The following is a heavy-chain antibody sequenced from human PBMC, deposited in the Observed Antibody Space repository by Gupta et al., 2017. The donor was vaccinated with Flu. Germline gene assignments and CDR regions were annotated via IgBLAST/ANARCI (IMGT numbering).Heavy chain of an antibody. CDR2: IYYSGST. Sequence: QLQLQESGPGLVKPSETLSLNCTAPGGSLSSSSYYWGWIRQPPGKGLEWIGSIYYSGSTYYNPSLKSRVIISVDTSKNQFSLKLSSVTAADTAVYYCARHINLKLIAVAGNWFDPWGQGTLVTVSS. CDR3: ARHINLKLIAVAGNWFDP. D-gene: IGHD6-19*01. CDR1: GGSLSSSSYY. J-gene: IGHJ5*02. V-gene: IGHV4-39*01.